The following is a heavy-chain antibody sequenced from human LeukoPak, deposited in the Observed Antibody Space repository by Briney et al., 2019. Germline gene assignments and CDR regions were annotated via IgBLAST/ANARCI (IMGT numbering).Heavy chain of an antibody. V-gene: IGHV5-51*01. Sequence: GESLKISCKGSGYSFTSYWIGWLRQMPGKGLEWMGIIYPGDSDTRSSPSFQGQVTISADKSISTAYLQWSSLKASDTAMYYCARQPPTYYYDSSGYQWGQGTLVTVSS. D-gene: IGHD3-22*01. CDR2: IYPGDSDT. J-gene: IGHJ4*02. CDR1: GYSFTSYW. CDR3: ARQPPTYYYDSSGYQ.